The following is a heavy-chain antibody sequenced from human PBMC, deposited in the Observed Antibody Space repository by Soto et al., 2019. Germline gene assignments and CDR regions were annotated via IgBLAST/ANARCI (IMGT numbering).Heavy chain of an antibody. J-gene: IGHJ3*02. CDR3: AKDPSKSYDSSGYLEGPAEDAFDI. D-gene: IGHD3-22*01. Sequence: PGGSLRLSCAASGFTFSSYAMSWVRQTPGKGLEWVSAISGSGGSTYYADSVKGRFTISRDNSKNTLYLQMNSLRAEDTAVYYCAKDPSKSYDSSGYLEGPAEDAFDIWGQGTMVTVSS. CDR2: ISGSGGST. CDR1: GFTFSSYA. V-gene: IGHV3-23*01.